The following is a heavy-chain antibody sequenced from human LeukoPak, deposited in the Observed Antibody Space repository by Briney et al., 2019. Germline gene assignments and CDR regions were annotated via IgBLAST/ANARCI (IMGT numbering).Heavy chain of an antibody. V-gene: IGHV3-33*06. Sequence: GGSLRLSCAASGFTFSSYGMHWVRQAPGKGLEWVAVIWYDGSNKYYADSVKGRFTISRDNSKNTLYLQMNSLRAEDTAVYYCAKDHPIVPYYYDSSGYHDAFDIWGQGTMVTVSS. CDR2: IWYDGSNK. D-gene: IGHD3-22*01. CDR3: AKDHPIVPYYYDSSGYHDAFDI. CDR1: GFTFSSYG. J-gene: IGHJ3*02.